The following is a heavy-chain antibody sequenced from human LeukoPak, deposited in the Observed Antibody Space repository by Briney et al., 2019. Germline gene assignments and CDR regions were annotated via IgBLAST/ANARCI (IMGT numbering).Heavy chain of an antibody. J-gene: IGHJ3*02. Sequence: GGSLRLSCAASGFTFSSYSMNWVRQAPGKGLEWVSSISSSSSYIYYADSVKGRFTISRDNAKNSLYLQMNSLRAGDTAVYYCARDGYYDSSGYYLHAFDIWGQGTMVTVSS. CDR2: ISSSSSYI. V-gene: IGHV3-21*01. D-gene: IGHD3-22*01. CDR3: ARDGYYDSSGYYLHAFDI. CDR1: GFTFSSYS.